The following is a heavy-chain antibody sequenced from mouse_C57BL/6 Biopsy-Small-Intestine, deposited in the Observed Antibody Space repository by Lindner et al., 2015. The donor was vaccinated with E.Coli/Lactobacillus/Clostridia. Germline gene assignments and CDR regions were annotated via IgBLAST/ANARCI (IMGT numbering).Heavy chain of an antibody. CDR2: IYPGDGDT. CDR3: VYTSFDY. CDR1: GYAFSSSW. J-gene: IGHJ2*01. Sequence: VQLQESGPELVKPGASVKISCQASGYAFSSSWMNWVKQRPGKGLEWIGRIYPGDGDTNYNGKFKGKATLTADKSSSTAYMQLSSLTSEDSAVYFCVYTSFDYWGQGTTLTVSS. V-gene: IGHV1-82*01. D-gene: IGHD5-1-1*01.